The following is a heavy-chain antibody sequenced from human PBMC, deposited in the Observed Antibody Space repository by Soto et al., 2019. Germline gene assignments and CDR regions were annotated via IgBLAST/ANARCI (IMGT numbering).Heavy chain of an antibody. Sequence: EVQLLESGGGLVQPGGSLGLSCAASGFTFGSYVMTWVRQAPGKGLEWVSSISGSSGGTYYADSVRGRFTVSRDNCRNMLYLEMRRLRAEDSAVYHCVKYGGDCAGPTCDYFYCVDVWGNGTGVTVSS. CDR3: VKYGGDCAGPTCDYFYCVDV. J-gene: IGHJ6*03. CDR2: ISGSSGGT. CDR1: GFTFGSYV. V-gene: IGHV3-23*01. D-gene: IGHD3-16*01.